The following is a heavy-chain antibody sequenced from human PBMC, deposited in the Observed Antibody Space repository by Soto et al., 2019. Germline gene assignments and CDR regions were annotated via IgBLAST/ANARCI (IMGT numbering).Heavy chain of an antibody. CDR2: ISGSGGST. J-gene: IGHJ6*02. CDR3: AIYSSGWSRMDV. Sequence: GESLKISCAASGFTFSSYAMSWVRQAPGKGLEWVSAISGSGGSTYYADSVKGRSTISRDNSKNTLYLQMDSLRAEDTAVYYCAIYSSGWSRMDVWGQGATVTVSS. D-gene: IGHD3-22*01. CDR1: GFTFSSYA. V-gene: IGHV3-23*01.